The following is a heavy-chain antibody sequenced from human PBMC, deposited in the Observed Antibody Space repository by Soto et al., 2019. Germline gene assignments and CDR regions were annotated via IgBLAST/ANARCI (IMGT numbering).Heavy chain of an antibody. CDR2: INPNSGGT. CDR3: ARGPVVPGLRDPEATPNVMDV. D-gene: IGHD6-6*01. Sequence: ASVKVSCKASGYTFTGYYMHWVRQAPGQGLEWMGWINPNSGGTNYAQKFQGWVTMTRDTSISTAYMELSRLRSDDTAVYYCARGPVVPGLRDPEATPNVMDVRAQRTTVTVSS. CDR1: GYTFTGYY. J-gene: IGHJ6*02. V-gene: IGHV1-2*04.